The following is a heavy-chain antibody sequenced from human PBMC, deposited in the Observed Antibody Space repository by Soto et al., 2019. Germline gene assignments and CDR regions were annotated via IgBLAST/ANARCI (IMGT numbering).Heavy chain of an antibody. CDR2: IWYDGRNK. CDR3: ARVGGSSWYIDY. Sequence: QVQLVESGGGVVQPGRSLRLSCATSGFTFSNYGMHWVRQAPGKGLEWVAVIWYDGRNKYYADSVKGRFTISRDNSKKTLYLQMNSLKDEDTAVYYCARVGGSSWYIDYWGQGTLVTVSS. D-gene: IGHD6-13*01. CDR1: GFTFSNYG. J-gene: IGHJ4*02. V-gene: IGHV3-33*01.